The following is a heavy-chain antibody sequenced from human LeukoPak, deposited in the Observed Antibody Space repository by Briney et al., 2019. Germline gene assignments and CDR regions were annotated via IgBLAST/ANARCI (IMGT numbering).Heavy chain of an antibody. J-gene: IGHJ4*02. CDR2: IYSGGST. V-gene: IGHV3-66*01. CDR1: GFTVRSNY. Sequence: GGSLRLSCVPSGFTVRSNYMSWVRQAPGKGLEWVSVIYSGGSTYYADSVKGRFTISRDISKNTLYLQMNSLRAEDTAVYYCARVAVTTIWGQGTLVTVSS. D-gene: IGHD4-17*01. CDR3: ARVAVTTI.